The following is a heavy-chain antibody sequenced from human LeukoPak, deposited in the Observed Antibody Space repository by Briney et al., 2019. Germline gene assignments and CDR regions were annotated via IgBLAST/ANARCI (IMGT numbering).Heavy chain of an antibody. D-gene: IGHD6-13*01. CDR3: ARGSEIAAPRPFDY. CDR1: GFTFSSYS. CDR2: ISSSSSNI. J-gene: IGHJ4*02. V-gene: IGHV3-48*01. Sequence: TGGSLRLSCAASGFTFSSYSMNWVRQAPGKGLEWVSHISSSSSNIYYADSVRGRFTISRDNAKNTLYLQMNSLRAEDTAVYYCARGSEIAAPRPFDYWGQGTLVTVSS.